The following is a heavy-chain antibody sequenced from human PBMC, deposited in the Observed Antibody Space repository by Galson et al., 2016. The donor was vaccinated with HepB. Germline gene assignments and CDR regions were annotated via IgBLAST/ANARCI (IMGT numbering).Heavy chain of an antibody. V-gene: IGHV3-7*01. CDR3: ARERPERGTVTTFNYYGMDV. Sequence: SLRLSCAASGFNFGRYWMVWVRQAPGKGLEWVANIKEDGSQKYYVDSVKGRFSISRDNSKNTLYLQMNSLRAEDTAVYYCARERPERGTVTTFNYYGMDVWGQGTTVTVSS. J-gene: IGHJ6*02. D-gene: IGHD4-17*01. CDR2: IKEDGSQK. CDR1: GFNFGRYW.